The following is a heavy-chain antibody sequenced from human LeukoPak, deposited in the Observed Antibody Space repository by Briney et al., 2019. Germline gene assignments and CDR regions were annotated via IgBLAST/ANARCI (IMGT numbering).Heavy chain of an antibody. CDR2: VYHTGTS. V-gene: IGHV4-59*12. D-gene: IGHD2-8*01. Sequence: SETLSLTCSVSGASINDYYWTWIRQPPGKGLEWLGYVYHTGTSGYHPPLKSRVAMSLDTSKNQVSLKLSSVTAADTAVYFCTRVVNGGHFDSWGQGTLVTVSS. CDR1: GASINDYY. J-gene: IGHJ4*02. CDR3: TRVVNGGHFDS.